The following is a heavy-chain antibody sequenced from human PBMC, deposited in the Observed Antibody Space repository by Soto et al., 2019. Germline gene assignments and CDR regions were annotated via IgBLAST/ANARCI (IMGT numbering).Heavy chain of an antibody. V-gene: IGHV4-34*01. J-gene: IGHJ4*02. Sequence: SETLSLTCAVYGGSFSGYYWSWIRQPPGKGLEWIGEINHSGSTNYNPSLKSRVTISVDTSKNQFSLKLSSVTAADTAVYYCARGDSSGSPFDYWGQGTLVTVSS. CDR2: INHSGST. CDR1: GGSFSGYY. D-gene: IGHD3-10*01. CDR3: ARGDSSGSPFDY.